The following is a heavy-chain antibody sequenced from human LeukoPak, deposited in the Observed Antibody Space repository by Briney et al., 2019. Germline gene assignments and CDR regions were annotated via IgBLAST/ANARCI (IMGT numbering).Heavy chain of an antibody. J-gene: IGHJ6*03. CDR3: AIAAAGSNYYYYYMDV. CDR2: MNPNSGST. Sequence: ASVKVSCKASGYTFTSYDINWVRQATGQGLEWMGWMNPNSGSTGYAQKFQGRVTMTRNTSISTAYMELSSLRSEDTAVYYCAIAAAGSNYYYYYMDVWGKGTTVTVSS. V-gene: IGHV1-8*01. CDR1: GYTFTSYD. D-gene: IGHD6-13*01.